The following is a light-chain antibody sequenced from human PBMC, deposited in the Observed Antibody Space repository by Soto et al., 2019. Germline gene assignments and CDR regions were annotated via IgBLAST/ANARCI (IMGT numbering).Light chain of an antibody. CDR3: QVWDSSLLHHV. Sequence: SYELTQSPSVFMAPGQTARITCGGNNIGTKSVHWFQLRPGRAPVLVVFDDSDRPSGIPERFSGSKSGSTATLTITRVEAGDEADYYCQVWDSSLLHHVFGTGTKVTLL. CDR2: DDS. V-gene: IGLV3-21*02. J-gene: IGLJ1*01. CDR1: NIGTKS.